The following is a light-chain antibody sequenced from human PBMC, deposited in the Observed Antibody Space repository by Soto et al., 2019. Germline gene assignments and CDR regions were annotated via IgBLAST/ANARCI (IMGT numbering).Light chain of an antibody. CDR3: SSYTSSSTPV. V-gene: IGLV2-14*01. CDR2: EVS. CDR1: SSDVGGYNY. J-gene: IGLJ1*01. Sequence: QPALTQPASVSGSPGQSITISCTGISSDVGGYNYVSWYQQHPGKAPKLMIYEVSNRPSGVSNRFSGSKSGNTASLTISGLQAEDEADYYCSSYTSSSTPVFGTGTKVTVL.